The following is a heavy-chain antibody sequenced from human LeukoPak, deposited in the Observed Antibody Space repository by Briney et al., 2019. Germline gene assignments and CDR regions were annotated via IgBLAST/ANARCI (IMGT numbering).Heavy chain of an antibody. J-gene: IGHJ6*03. CDR1: GFTFSSYS. CDR3: AKPAVDCSSTSCYYYYYYMDV. V-gene: IGHV3-21*04. Sequence: GGSLRLSCAASGFTFSSYSMNWVRQAPGKGLEWVSSISSSSSYIYYADSVKGRFTISRDNAKNSLYLQMNSLRAEDTAVYYCAKPAVDCSSTSCYYYYYYMDVWGKGTTVTVSS. CDR2: ISSSSSYI. D-gene: IGHD2-2*01.